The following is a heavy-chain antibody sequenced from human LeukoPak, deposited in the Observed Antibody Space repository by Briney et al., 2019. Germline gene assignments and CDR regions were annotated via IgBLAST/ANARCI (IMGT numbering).Heavy chain of an antibody. D-gene: IGHD3-10*01. CDR2: INHSGST. J-gene: IGHJ3*02. CDR3: ARAMVRGANSSGAFDI. CDR1: DGSFSGYY. Sequence: PSETLSLTCAVYDGSFSGYYWSWIRQPPGKGLEWIGEINHSGSTNYNPSLKSRVTISVDTSKNQFSLKLSSVTAADTAVYYCARAMVRGANSSGAFDIWGQGTMVTVSS. V-gene: IGHV4-34*01.